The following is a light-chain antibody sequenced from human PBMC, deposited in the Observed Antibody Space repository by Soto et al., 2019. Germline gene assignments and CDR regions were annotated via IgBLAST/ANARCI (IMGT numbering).Light chain of an antibody. CDR2: GAS. J-gene: IGKJ4*01. Sequence: EIVLTQSPGTLSLSPGERATLSCRASESVSSSYLAWYQQKPGQAPRLLIYGASSRANDIPDRFSGSGYGTEFTVTIRRLEPDDFALYYCQQYDSSPLTFGGGTKVE. V-gene: IGKV3-20*01. CDR3: QQYDSSPLT. CDR1: ESVSSSY.